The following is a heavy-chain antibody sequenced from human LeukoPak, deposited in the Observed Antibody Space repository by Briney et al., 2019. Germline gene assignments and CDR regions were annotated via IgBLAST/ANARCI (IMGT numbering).Heavy chain of an antibody. CDR2: MNPNSGNT. V-gene: IGHV1-8*01. Sequence: ASVKVSCKASGYTFTSYDINWVRQATGQGLEWMGWMNPNSGNTGYAQKFQGRVTMTRNTSISTAYMELSSLRSEDTAVYYCARAGRVRGVIITSLYYFDYWGQGTLVTVSS. CDR3: ARAGRVRGVIITSLYYFDY. D-gene: IGHD3-10*01. J-gene: IGHJ4*02. CDR1: GYTFTSYD.